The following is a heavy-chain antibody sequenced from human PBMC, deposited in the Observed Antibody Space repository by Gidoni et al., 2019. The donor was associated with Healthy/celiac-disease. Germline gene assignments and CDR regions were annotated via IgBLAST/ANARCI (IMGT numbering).Heavy chain of an antibody. D-gene: IGHD2-15*01. CDR3: ARGGAYCSGGSCPLGANYGMDV. CDR2: IWYDGSNK. Sequence: QVQLVESGGGVVQPGRSLRLSCAASGFTFSSDGMHWVRQAPGKGLEWVAGIWYDGSNKYYADSVKGRFTISRDNSKNTLYLQMNSLRAEDTAVYYCARGGAYCSGGSCPLGANYGMDVWGQGTTVTVSS. V-gene: IGHV3-33*01. J-gene: IGHJ6*02. CDR1: GFTFSSDG.